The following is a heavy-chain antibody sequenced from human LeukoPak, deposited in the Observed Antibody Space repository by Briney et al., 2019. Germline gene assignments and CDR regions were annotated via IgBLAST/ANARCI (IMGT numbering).Heavy chain of an antibody. CDR2: ISTTSETI. J-gene: IGHJ3*02. D-gene: IGHD3-22*01. V-gene: IGHV3-48*01. CDR3: ATYHDTTGYFKEAFEM. CDR1: GLRFSRYN. Sequence: GGSLRLSCTTSGLRFSRYNFNWVRQAPGKGLEWLSYISTTSETIYYGDSVKGRFNISRDNAKNFLYLQMDSLRAEDTAVYFCATYHDTTGYFKEAFEMWGQGTFVTASS.